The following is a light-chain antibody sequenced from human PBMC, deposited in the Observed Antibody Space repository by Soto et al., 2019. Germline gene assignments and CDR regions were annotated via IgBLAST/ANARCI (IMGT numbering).Light chain of an antibody. CDR3: QQSYTTLFT. CDR1: QSISNY. CDR2: AAS. J-gene: IGKJ3*01. V-gene: IGKV1-39*01. Sequence: DIQMTQSPSSLSASVGDRVTITCRASQSISNYLNWYQQKPGKAPKLLIYAASSVQSGVPSRFSGRGSGTDFTLTISSRQPEDFAIYFCQQSYTTLFTFGPGTSVDIK.